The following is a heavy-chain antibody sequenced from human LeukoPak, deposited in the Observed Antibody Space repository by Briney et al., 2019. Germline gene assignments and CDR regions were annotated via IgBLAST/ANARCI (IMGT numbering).Heavy chain of an antibody. Sequence: GGSLRLSCAVSGFTFDDYAMHWVRQVPGKGLEWVSGINWNSDSIGYADSVKGRFTISRDNAKNSLYLQMNSLRAEDTAVYYCSRAGYSSGWHSPYFDYWGQGTLVTVSS. V-gene: IGHV3-9*01. CDR3: SRAGYSSGWHSPYFDY. CDR2: INWNSDSI. CDR1: GFTFDDYA. D-gene: IGHD6-19*01. J-gene: IGHJ4*02.